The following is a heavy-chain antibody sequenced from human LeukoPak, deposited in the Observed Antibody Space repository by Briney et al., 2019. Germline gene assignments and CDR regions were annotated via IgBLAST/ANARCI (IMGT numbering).Heavy chain of an antibody. J-gene: IGHJ4*02. V-gene: IGHV2-70*01. Sequence: SGPTLVNPTQTLTLTCTFSGFSLSTSGMCVSWIRQPPGKALEWLALIDWDDDKSYSTSLKTRLTISMDTSKTQVVLTMTNMDPVDTATYYCARTPPVAAAGSFDYWGQGTLVTVSS. CDR2: IDWDDDK. CDR3: ARTPPVAAAGSFDY. CDR1: GFSLSTSGMC. D-gene: IGHD6-13*01.